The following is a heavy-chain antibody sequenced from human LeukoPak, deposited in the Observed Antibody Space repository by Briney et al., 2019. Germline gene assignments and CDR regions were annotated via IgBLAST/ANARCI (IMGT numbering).Heavy chain of an antibody. J-gene: IGHJ6*03. CDR2: INHSGST. CDR3: ARDLGILTGYYPPDYYFYYHMDV. CDR1: GGSFSGYY. V-gene: IGHV4-34*01. D-gene: IGHD3-9*01. Sequence: SETLSLTCAVYGGSFSGYYWSWIRQPPGKGLEWIGEINHSGSTNYNPSLKKRLTISVDTSKNQFSLKLSSVTPEDTAVYFCARDLGILTGYYPPDYYFYYHMDVWGKGTTVTVSS.